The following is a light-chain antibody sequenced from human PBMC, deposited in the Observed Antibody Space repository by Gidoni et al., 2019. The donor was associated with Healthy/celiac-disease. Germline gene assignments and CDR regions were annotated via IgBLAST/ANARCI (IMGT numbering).Light chain of an antibody. CDR1: QGISSY. V-gene: IGKV1-8*01. CDR3: QQYYSYPLT. Sequence: AIRMTQSPSSFSASTGDRVTITCRASQGISSYLAWYQQKPGKAPKLLIDAASTLQSGVPSRFSGSGSGTDFTLTISCLQSEDFATYYCQQYYSYPLTCGQGTKVEIK. CDR2: AAS. J-gene: IGKJ1*01.